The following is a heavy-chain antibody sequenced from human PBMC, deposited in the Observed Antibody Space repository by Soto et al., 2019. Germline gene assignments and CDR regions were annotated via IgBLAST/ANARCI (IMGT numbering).Heavy chain of an antibody. CDR2: IYYSGST. CDR1: GGSISSSSYY. CDR3: ARRNYYYYGMDV. Sequence: SETLSLTCTVSGGSISSSSYYWGWIRQPPGKGLEWIGSIYYSGSTYYNPSLKSRVTISVDTSKNQFSLKLSSVTAADTAVYYCARRNYYYYGMDVWGQGTTVTVSS. J-gene: IGHJ6*02. V-gene: IGHV4-39*01.